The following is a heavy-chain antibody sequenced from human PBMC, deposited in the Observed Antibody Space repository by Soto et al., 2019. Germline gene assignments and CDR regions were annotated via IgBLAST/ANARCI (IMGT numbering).Heavy chain of an antibody. D-gene: IGHD4-17*01. CDR2: FYHSVST. Sequence: PSETLSLTCSVSGASISSSSYLWGWIRQPPGKGLEWIGSFYHSVSTYYHPSLKTRVTLSADMSKNQFSLKLTSVTAADTAVYYCARRSELYGAYYDYWGQGTLVTVS. J-gene: IGHJ4*02. CDR1: GASISSSSYL. CDR3: ARRSELYGAYYDY. V-gene: IGHV4-39*01.